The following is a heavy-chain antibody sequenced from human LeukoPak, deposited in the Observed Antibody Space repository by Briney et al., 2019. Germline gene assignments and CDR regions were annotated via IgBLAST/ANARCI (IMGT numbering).Heavy chain of an antibody. CDR3: ARGRNYYGMDV. V-gene: IGHV4-30-2*01. CDR1: GGSISSGGYS. CDR2: IYHSGST. Sequence: SETLSLTCAVSGGSISSGGYSWSWIRQPPGKGLEWVGYIYHSGSTYYNPSLKSRVTISVDRSKTQFSLKLSSVTAADTAVYYCARGRNYYGMDVWGQGTTVTVSS. J-gene: IGHJ6*02.